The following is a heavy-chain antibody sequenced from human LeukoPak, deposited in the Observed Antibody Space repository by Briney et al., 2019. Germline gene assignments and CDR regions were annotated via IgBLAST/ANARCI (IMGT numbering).Heavy chain of an antibody. D-gene: IGHD5-24*01. CDR1: GYSISSGHY. V-gene: IGHV4-38-2*02. CDR2: IYHSGRT. CDR3: ARHGSVGGDGYNKGWFDP. J-gene: IGHJ5*02. Sequence: SETLSLTCTVSGYSISSGHYWGWIRQPPGKGLEWMGSIYHSGRTYDAPSLKSRVTISVDTSKNQFSLKLSSVTAADTAVYYCARHGSVGGDGYNKGWFDPWGQGTLVTVSS.